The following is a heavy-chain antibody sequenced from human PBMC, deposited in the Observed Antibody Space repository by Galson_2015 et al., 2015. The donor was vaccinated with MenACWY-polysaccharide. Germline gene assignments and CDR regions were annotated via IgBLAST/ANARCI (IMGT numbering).Heavy chain of an antibody. CDR1: GFTFNNYG. D-gene: IGHD2-8*01. V-gene: IGHV3-23*01. J-gene: IGHJ4*02. CDR2: IRGSGDLT. CDR3: AKPPDGLYDIDSCFSHGVSD. Sequence: SLRLSCEASGFTFNNYGMTWVRQAPGKGLEWLSSIRGSGDLTYYADSVKGRFNVSRDNYRNPLWLRVNRLRADDTAVYYCAKPPDGLYDIDSCFSHGVSDWGQGTLVTVSS.